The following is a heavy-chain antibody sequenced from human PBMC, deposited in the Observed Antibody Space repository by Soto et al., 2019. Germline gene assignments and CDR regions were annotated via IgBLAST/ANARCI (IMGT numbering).Heavy chain of an antibody. D-gene: IGHD6-13*01. Sequence: EVQLVQSGAEVKKAGESLKISCKVSGYSFSNNWVGWVRQMPGKGLEWMGIMHPGDSDTRYSPSFQGQVTISADKSINTAYLQWSSLKPSDSAMYYCARHNRYSSTWFEGWFDPWGQGTLVTVSS. CDR3: ARHNRYSSTWFEGWFDP. V-gene: IGHV5-51*03. CDR1: GYSFSNNW. CDR2: MHPGDSDT. J-gene: IGHJ5*02.